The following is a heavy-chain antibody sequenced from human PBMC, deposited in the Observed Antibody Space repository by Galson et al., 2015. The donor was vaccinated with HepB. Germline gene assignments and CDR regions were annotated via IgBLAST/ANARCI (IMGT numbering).Heavy chain of an antibody. D-gene: IGHD3-10*01. V-gene: IGHV4-39*02. J-gene: IGHJ4*02. CDR1: GGSISSSSYY. CDR3: ARNRAETGKVADY. Sequence: SETLSLTCTVSGGSISSSSYYWGWIRQPPGKGLEWIGSIYYSGSTYYNPSLKSRLTISLDTSKNHFSLKLSSVTAADTAVYYCARNRAETGKVADYWGQGTLVPVSS. CDR2: IYYSGST.